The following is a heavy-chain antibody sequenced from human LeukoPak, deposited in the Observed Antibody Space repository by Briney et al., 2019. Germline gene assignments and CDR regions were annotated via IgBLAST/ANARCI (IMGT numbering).Heavy chain of an antibody. CDR1: GYSFTSYW. Sequence: GESLKISCKGSGYSFTSYWIGWARQMPGKGLEWMGIIYPGDSDTRYSPSFQGQVTISADKSISTAYLQWSSLKASDTAMYYCARLEGADCSGGSCYSDYWGQGTLVTVSS. CDR3: ARLEGADCSGGSCYSDY. D-gene: IGHD2-15*01. CDR2: IYPGDSDT. V-gene: IGHV5-51*01. J-gene: IGHJ4*02.